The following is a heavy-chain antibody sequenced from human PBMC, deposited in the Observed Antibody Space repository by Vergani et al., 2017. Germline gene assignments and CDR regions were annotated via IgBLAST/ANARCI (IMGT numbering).Heavy chain of an antibody. CDR1: GGSISSGDHC. J-gene: IGHJ4*02. Sequence: QLQLQESGPGVVKPSQTLSLTCAVSGGSISSGDHCWTWIRQRPGKGLEWIGYIFYSGTTYDNPSLRSRLTISVDTSQNQFSLKLRSVTAADTAVYYCATIGYRRWGYYFDYWGQGILVTVSS. V-gene: IGHV4-31*11. CDR3: ATIGYRRWGYYFDY. CDR2: IFYSGTT. D-gene: IGHD2-2*02.